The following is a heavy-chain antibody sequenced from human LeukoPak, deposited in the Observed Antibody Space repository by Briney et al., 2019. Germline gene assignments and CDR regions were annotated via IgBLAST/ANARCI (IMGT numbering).Heavy chain of an antibody. Sequence: GGSLGLSCAASGFTFSNYEMNWVRQAPGKGLEWISYTTSSGSTNYYADSVKGRFTISRDNAKSSLYLQMHSLRAEDTAVYYCARETLELDAWGQGTLVTVSS. J-gene: IGHJ5*02. V-gene: IGHV3-48*03. CDR3: ARETLELDA. CDR1: GFTFSNYE. D-gene: IGHD1-1*01. CDR2: TTSSGSTN.